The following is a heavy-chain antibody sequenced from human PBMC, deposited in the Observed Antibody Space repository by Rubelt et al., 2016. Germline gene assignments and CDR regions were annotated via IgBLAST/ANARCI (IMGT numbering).Heavy chain of an antibody. CDR1: GYTFTSYG. Sequence: QVQLVQSGAEVKKPGASVKVSCKASGYTFTSYGISWVRQAPGQGIEWMGWISAYNGNTNYAQKLQGRVTRTTDTSTSTAYMGLRSLRSDDTAVYYCARDPLPVRGVIMTPTHWGQGTLVTVSS. V-gene: IGHV1-18*01. J-gene: IGHJ4*02. D-gene: IGHD3-10*01. CDR3: ARDPLPVRGVIMTPTH. CDR2: ISAYNGNT.